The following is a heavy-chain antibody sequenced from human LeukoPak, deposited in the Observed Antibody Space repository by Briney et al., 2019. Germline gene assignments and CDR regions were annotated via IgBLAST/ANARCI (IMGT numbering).Heavy chain of an antibody. J-gene: IGHJ4*02. CDR2: IYTSGST. D-gene: IGHD3-22*01. V-gene: IGHV4-61*02. CDR3: ARDYYDSSGYYYYFDY. CDR1: GGSISSGSYY. Sequence: SETLSLTCTVSGGSISSGSYYWSWIRQPAGKGLEWIGRIYTSGSTNYNPSLKSRVTISVDTSKNQFSLKLSSVTAADTAVYYCARDYYDSSGYYYYFDYWGQGTLVTVSS.